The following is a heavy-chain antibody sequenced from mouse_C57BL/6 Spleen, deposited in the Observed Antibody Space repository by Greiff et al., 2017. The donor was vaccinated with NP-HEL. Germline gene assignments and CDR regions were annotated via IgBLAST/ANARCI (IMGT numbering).Heavy chain of an antibody. V-gene: IGHV4-1*01. CDR3: ASSLYSNSWYFDV. CDR2: INPDSSTI. J-gene: IGHJ1*03. Sequence: AASGVDFSRYWMSWVRRAPGKGLEWIGEINPDSSTINYAPSLKDKFIISRDNAKNTLYLQMSKVRSEDTALYYCASSLYSNSWYFDVWGTGTTVTVSS. CDR1: GVDFSRYW. D-gene: IGHD2-5*01.